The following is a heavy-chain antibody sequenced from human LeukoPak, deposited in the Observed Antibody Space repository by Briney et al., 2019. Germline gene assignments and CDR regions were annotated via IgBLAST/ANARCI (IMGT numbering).Heavy chain of an antibody. D-gene: IGHD6-13*01. CDR2: ISSSSSYI. CDR3: ARVGSSSWYVNY. V-gene: IGHV3-21*01. J-gene: IGHJ4*02. CDR1: GFTLGSYS. Sequence: GGSLRLSCAASGFTLGSYSMNWVRQAPGKGLEWVSSISSSSSYIYYADSVKGRFTISRDNAKNSLYLQMNSLRAEDTAVYYCARVGSSSWYVNYWAQGTLVTVSS.